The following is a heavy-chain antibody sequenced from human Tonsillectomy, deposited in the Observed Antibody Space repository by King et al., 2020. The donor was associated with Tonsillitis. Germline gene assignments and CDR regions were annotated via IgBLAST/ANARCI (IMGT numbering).Heavy chain of an antibody. CDR3: TKDGDSSGWYVHY. CDR1: GFTFDDYA. Sequence: QLVQSGGGLVQPGRSLRLSCAASGFTFDDYAMHWVRQAPGKGLEWVSGISWNSGSIGYADSVKGQFTISRDNDKNSLHLQMHSMRAENTGLYYCTKDGDSSGWYVHYWGQGTLVTVSS. D-gene: IGHD6-19*01. J-gene: IGHJ4*02. V-gene: IGHV3-9*01. CDR2: ISWNSGSI.